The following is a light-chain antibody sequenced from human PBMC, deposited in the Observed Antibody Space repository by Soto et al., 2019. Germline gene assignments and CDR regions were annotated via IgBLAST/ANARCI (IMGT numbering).Light chain of an antibody. Sequence: QSVLTQPPSASGTPGQRVTIYCSGSSSNIGSNTVNWYQQLPGTAPKLLIYSNNQRPSGVPDRFSGSKSGTSASLAISGLQSEDEADYYCAAWDDSLTFWVFGGGTKLTVL. CDR2: SNN. CDR1: SSNIGSNT. V-gene: IGLV1-44*01. J-gene: IGLJ3*02. CDR3: AAWDDSLTFWV.